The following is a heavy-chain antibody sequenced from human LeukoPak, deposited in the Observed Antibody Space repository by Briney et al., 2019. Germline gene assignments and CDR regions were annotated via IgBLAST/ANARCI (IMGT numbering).Heavy chain of an antibody. CDR3: AAFTALYDSSGQVREAFDI. V-gene: IGHV1-69*05. CDR1: GGTFSSYA. J-gene: IGHJ3*02. D-gene: IGHD3-22*01. CDR2: IIPIFGTA. Sequence: GASVKVSCKASGGTFSSYAISWVRQAPGQGLEWMGRIIPIFGTANYAQKFQGRVTITTDESTSTAYMELSSLRSEDTAVYHSAAFTALYDSSGQVREAFDIWRQGTMVTVSS.